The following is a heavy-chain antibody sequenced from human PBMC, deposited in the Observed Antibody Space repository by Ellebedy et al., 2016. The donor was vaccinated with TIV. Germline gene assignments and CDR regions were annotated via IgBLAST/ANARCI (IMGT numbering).Heavy chain of an antibody. D-gene: IGHD1/OR15-1a*01. CDR3: ARGSDWSKVGDS. V-gene: IGHV4-34*01. J-gene: IGHJ5*01. Sequence: SETLSLTCAVSGGSFSAYYWTLIRQPPGSGLEWIGEFSLSEGTHYNPSLRGRVTITLDTSKNQFSLNLNSATAADTAVYYCARGSDWSKVGDSWGQGTLVTVSS. CDR2: FSLSEGT. CDR1: GGSFSAYY.